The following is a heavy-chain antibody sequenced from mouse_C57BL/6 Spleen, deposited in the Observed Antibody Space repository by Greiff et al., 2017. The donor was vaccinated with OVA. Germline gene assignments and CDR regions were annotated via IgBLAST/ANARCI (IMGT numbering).Heavy chain of an antibody. D-gene: IGHD1-1*01. V-gene: IGHV1-50*01. J-gene: IGHJ1*03. CDR3: ARGDYGSSYGYFDV. Sequence: QVQLQQSGAELVKPGASVKLSCKASGYTFTSYWMQWVKQRPGQGLEWIGEIDPSDSYTNYNPKFKGKATLTVATSSSTAYMQLSSLTSEDSAVYYGARGDYGSSYGYFDVWGTGTTVTVSS. CDR2: IDPSDSYT. CDR1: GYTFTSYW.